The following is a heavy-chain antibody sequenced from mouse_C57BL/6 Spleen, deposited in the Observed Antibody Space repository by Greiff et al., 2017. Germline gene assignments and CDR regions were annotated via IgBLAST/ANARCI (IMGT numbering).Heavy chain of an antibody. CDR1: GYTFTSYG. CDR2: IYPRSGNT. CDR3: ARMETTDWYFDV. J-gene: IGHJ1*03. D-gene: IGHD2-13*01. V-gene: IGHV1-81*01. Sequence: VQRVESGAELARPGASVKLSCKASGYTFTSYGISWVKQRTGQGLEWIGEIYPRSGNTYYNEKFKGKATLTADKSSSTAYMELRSLTSEDSAVYFCARMETTDWYFDVWGTGTTVTVSS.